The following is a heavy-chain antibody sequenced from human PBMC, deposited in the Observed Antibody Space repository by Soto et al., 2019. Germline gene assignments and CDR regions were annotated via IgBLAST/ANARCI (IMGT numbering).Heavy chain of an antibody. D-gene: IGHD3-10*02. J-gene: IGHJ5*02. CDR2: IYHSGST. Sequence: QVQLQESGPGLVKPSGTLSLTCAVSGGSISSSNWWSWVRQPPGKGREWIGEIYHSGSTNYNPSLKSRVTISVDKSKNQFSLKLSSVTAADTAVYYCARLLVRGVITNWFDPWGQGTLVTVSS. CDR1: GGSISSSNW. V-gene: IGHV4-4*02. CDR3: ARLLVRGVITNWFDP.